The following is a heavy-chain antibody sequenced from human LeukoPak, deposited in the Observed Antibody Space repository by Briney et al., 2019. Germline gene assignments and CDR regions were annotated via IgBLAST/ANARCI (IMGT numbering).Heavy chain of an antibody. CDR1: GGSISSSSYY. CDR3: ARLSSFVGYDILTGYVTDAFDI. CDR2: IYYSGST. J-gene: IGHJ3*02. Sequence: KPSETLSLTCTVSGGSISSSSYYWGWIRQPPGKGLEWIGSIYYSGSTYYNPSLKSRVTISVDTSKNQFSLKLSSVTAADTAVYYCARLSSFVGYDILTGYVTDAFDIWGQGTMVTVSS. V-gene: IGHV4-39*07. D-gene: IGHD3-9*01.